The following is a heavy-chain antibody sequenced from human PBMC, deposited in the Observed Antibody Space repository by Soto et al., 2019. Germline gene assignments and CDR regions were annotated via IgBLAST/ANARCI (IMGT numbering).Heavy chain of an antibody. D-gene: IGHD2-8*02. Sequence: DLEQSGAEVKKPGSSVKVFCKFSGGTFSSYVIIWVRQAPGQGLEWMGGIIPVSGTANYAQKFHGRVTISADAATNTAYMELSSVRFDDTAVYYCATVDRSVALVGWFDPWGQGTLVTVSS. J-gene: IGHJ5*02. V-gene: IGHV1-69*01. CDR1: GGTFSSYV. CDR3: ATVDRSVALVGWFDP. CDR2: IIPVSGTA.